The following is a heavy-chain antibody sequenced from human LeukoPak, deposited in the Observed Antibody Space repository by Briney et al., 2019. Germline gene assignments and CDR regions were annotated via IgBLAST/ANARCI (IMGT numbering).Heavy chain of an antibody. CDR2: IYVDGST. D-gene: IGHD6-13*01. V-gene: IGHV3-66*01. J-gene: IGHJ3*02. CDR3: ARGPAYSSSWYPKGTFDI. Sequence: GGSLRLSCAASGISVSSNYMSWVRQAPGKGLQWVSVIYVDGSTYYADSVKGRITISRDNSKNTLYLQMYSLRAEDTAVYYCARGPAYSSSWYPKGTFDIWGQGTMVTVSS. CDR1: GISVSSNY.